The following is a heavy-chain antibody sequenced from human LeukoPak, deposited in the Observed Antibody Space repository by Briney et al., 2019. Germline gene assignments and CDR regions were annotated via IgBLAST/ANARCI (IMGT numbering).Heavy chain of an antibody. CDR1: GGSISSYY. J-gene: IGHJ4*02. V-gene: IGHV4-59*08. CDR2: IYYSGST. Sequence: SETLSLTCTVSGGSISSYYWSWIRQPPGKGLEWIGYIYYSGSTNYNPSLKSRVTISVDTSKNQFSLKLSSVTAADTAVYYCARLGYCSSTSCYNDYWGQGTLVTVSS. D-gene: IGHD2-2*02. CDR3: ARLGYCSSTSCYNDY.